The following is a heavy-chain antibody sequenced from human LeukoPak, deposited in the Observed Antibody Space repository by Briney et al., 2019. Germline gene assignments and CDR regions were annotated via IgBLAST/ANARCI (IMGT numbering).Heavy chain of an antibody. CDR2: INHSGST. V-gene: IGHV4-34*01. D-gene: IGHD7-27*01. J-gene: IGHJ6*03. CDR1: GGSFSGYY. Sequence: SETLSLTCAVYGGSFSGYYWSWIRQPPGKGLEWIGEINHSGSTNYNPSLKSRVTISVDTSKNQFSLKLSSVTAADTAVYYCARTAIANWGTYYYYYYYMDVWGKGATVTVSS. CDR3: ARTAIANWGTYYYYYYYMDV.